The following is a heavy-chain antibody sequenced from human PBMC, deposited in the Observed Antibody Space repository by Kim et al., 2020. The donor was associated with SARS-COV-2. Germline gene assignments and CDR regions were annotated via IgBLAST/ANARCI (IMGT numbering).Heavy chain of an antibody. CDR3: ARGAGMTAIPFVAFYYGMDV. Sequence: GGSLRLSCAASGFTFSSYAMHWVRQAPGKGLEWVAVISYDGSNKYYADSVKGRFTNSRDNSKNTLYLQMNSLRAEDTAVYYCARGAGMTAIPFVAFYYGMDVWGQGTTVTVSS. V-gene: IGHV3-30*04. CDR2: ISYDGSNK. CDR1: GFTFSSYA. D-gene: IGHD2-2*02. J-gene: IGHJ6*02.